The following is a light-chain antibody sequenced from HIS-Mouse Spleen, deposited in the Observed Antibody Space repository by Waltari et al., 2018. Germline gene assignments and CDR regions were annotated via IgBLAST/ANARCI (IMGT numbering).Light chain of an antibody. CDR2: EDN. V-gene: IGLV6-57*02. J-gene: IGLJ3*02. Sequence: NFMLTQPHSVSESPGQTVPISCPGSSGSIASHYVQWYQQRPGSAPTPVIYEDNQRPSGVPDRFSGSIDSSSNSASLTISGLKTEDEADYYCQSYDSSNWVFGGGTKLTVL. CDR3: QSYDSSNWV. CDR1: SGSIASHY.